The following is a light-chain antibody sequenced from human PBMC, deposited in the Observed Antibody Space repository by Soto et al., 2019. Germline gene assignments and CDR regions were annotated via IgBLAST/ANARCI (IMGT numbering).Light chain of an antibody. CDR1: SGHSSYA. Sequence: QPVLTQSPSASASLGASVKLTCTLSSGHSSYAIAWHQQQPEKGPRYLMKLNSDGSHTKGDGIPDRFSGSSSGVEHYLTISSLQSEDEADYYCQTWSTGIQVFGGGTKLTVL. V-gene: IGLV4-69*01. CDR3: QTWSTGIQV. J-gene: IGLJ2*01. CDR2: LNSDGSH.